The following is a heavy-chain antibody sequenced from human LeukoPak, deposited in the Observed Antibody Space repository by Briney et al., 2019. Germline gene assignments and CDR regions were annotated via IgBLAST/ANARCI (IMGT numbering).Heavy chain of an antibody. CDR1: GFSLSTSGVG. Sequence: SGPTLVKPTQPLTLTCTFSGFSLSTSGVGVGWIRQPPGKALEWLALIYWDDDKRYSPSLKNRLTITKDTSKNQVVLTMTNMDPVDTATYYCARNDYDFWSGSLLAWGQGTLVTVSS. CDR2: IYWDDDK. D-gene: IGHD3-3*01. CDR3: ARNDYDFWSGSLLA. V-gene: IGHV2-5*02. J-gene: IGHJ5*02.